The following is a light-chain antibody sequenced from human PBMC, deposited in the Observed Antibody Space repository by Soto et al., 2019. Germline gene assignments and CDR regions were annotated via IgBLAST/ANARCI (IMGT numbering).Light chain of an antibody. CDR2: GAS. CDR3: QQSYSTPYT. Sequence: DIQMTQSPSSRSAYVGDRVTITCRASQIISSFLNWYQQEPGKAPKLLIYGASSLQRGVPSRFSGGGSGTDFTLTIGSLQPEDFATYYCQQSYSTPYTFGQGTELEIK. CDR1: QIISSF. J-gene: IGKJ2*01. V-gene: IGKV1-39*01.